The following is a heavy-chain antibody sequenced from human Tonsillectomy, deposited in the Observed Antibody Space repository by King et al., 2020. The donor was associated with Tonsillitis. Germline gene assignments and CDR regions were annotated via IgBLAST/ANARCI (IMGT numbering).Heavy chain of an antibody. CDR3: AREESELFYQRYNYFYYMDV. CDR1: NFTFSRYG. Sequence: VQLVESGGVLVQPGGSLRLSCDASNFTFSRYGMSWVRQAPGKGLEWVANIKREGSEKYYVDSVRGRFTLSRDNAKNSLYLEMDSLRAEDTAVYYCAREESELFYQRYNYFYYMDVWGKGTTVTVSS. J-gene: IGHJ6*03. D-gene: IGHD2/OR15-2a*01. V-gene: IGHV3-7*01. CDR2: IKREGSEK.